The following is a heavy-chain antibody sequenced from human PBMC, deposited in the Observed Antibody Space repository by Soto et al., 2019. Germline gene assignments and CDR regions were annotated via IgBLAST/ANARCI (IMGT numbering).Heavy chain of an antibody. D-gene: IGHD3-22*01. CDR1: GYTFTSYG. V-gene: IGHV1-18*01. Sequence: QVQLVQSGAEVKKPGASVKVSCEASGYTFTSYGISWVRQAPGQGLEWMGWISAYNGNTNYAQKIQGRVTMTTDTSTSTAYMELRSLRSDDTAVYYCARAVDYYDSSGYYTHEYFQHWGQGTLVTVSS. J-gene: IGHJ1*01. CDR3: ARAVDYYDSSGYYTHEYFQH. CDR2: ISAYNGNT.